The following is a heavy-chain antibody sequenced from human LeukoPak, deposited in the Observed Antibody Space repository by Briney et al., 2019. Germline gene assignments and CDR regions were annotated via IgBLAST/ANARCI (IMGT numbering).Heavy chain of an antibody. Sequence: SETLSLTCTVSGGSISSYYWSWIRQPPGKGLEWIGYIYYSGSTNYNPSLKSRVTISVDTSKNQFSLKLSSVTAADTAVYYCARQPGYGGPGLWFDPWGQGTLVTVSS. V-gene: IGHV4-59*08. CDR2: IYYSGST. CDR1: GGSISSYY. D-gene: IGHD1-1*01. CDR3: ARQPGYGGPGLWFDP. J-gene: IGHJ5*02.